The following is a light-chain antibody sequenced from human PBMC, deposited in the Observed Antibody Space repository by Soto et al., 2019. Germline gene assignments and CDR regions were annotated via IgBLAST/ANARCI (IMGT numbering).Light chain of an antibody. Sequence: QSVLTQPPSVSGAPGQGVTISCTGSSSNIGAGYGVHWYQHLPGAAPKLLIFDNSNRPSGVPDRFSGSKSGTSASLAVTGLQAEDEADYYCQSYDSSLSVVFGGGTQLTVL. V-gene: IGLV1-40*01. J-gene: IGLJ2*01. CDR3: QSYDSSLSVV. CDR1: SSNIGAGYG. CDR2: DNS.